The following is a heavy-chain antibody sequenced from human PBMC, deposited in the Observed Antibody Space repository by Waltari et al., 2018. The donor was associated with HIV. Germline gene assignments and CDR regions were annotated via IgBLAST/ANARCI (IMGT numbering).Heavy chain of an antibody. CDR3: ARGDQSYPRLWFGEFGMDV. CDR1: GYSISSGYY. CDR2: IYHSGYT. J-gene: IGHJ6*02. D-gene: IGHD3-10*01. Sequence: QVQLQESGPGLVKPSETLSLTCTVSGYSISSGYYWGWIRQPPGKGLEWIGSIYHSGYTYYNPSLKSRVTISVDTSKNQFSLKLSAVTAADTAVYYCARGDQSYPRLWFGEFGMDVWGQGTTVTVSS. V-gene: IGHV4-38-2*02.